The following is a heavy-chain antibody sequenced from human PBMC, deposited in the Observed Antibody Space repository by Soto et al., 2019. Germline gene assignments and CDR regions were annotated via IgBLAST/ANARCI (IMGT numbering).Heavy chain of an antibody. Sequence: PSETLSLTCTVSGGSISDDTYYWGWIRQPPGKGLEWIGSMYYSGTSSYNPSLKSRVSMSVDTSKKQLSLRLTSVTAADTAVYYCACFHCDSPNRVPLDPWGQGTLVPVSS. V-gene: IGHV4-39*01. CDR1: GGSISDDTYY. CDR3: ACFHCDSPNRVPLDP. J-gene: IGHJ5*02. CDR2: MYYSGTS. D-gene: IGHD3-22*01.